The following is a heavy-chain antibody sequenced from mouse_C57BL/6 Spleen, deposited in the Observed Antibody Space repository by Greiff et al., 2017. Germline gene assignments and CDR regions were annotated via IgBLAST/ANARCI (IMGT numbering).Heavy chain of an antibody. CDR3: ARGRVTTAYYAMDY. J-gene: IGHJ4*01. V-gene: IGHV1-69*01. CDR1: GYTFTSYW. D-gene: IGHD2-2*01. Sequence: QVQLQQPGAELVMPGASVKLSCKASGYTFTSYWMPWVKQRPGQGLEWIGEIDPSDSYTNYNHKFKGKSTLTVDKSSSTAYMQLSSLTSEDSAVYYCARGRVTTAYYAMDYWGQGTSVTVSS. CDR2: IDPSDSYT.